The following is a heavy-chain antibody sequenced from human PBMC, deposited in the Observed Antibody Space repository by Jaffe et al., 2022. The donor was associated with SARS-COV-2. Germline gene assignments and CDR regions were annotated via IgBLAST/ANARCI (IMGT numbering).Heavy chain of an antibody. J-gene: IGHJ4*02. Sequence: QVQLVESGGGVVQPGRSLRLSCAASGFTFSSYGMHWVRQAPGKGLEWVAVIWYDGSNKYYADSVKGRFTISRDNSKNTLYLQMNSLRAEDTAVYYCARDRASRSSGGSCSYWGQGTLVTVSS. V-gene: IGHV3-33*01. CDR2: IWYDGSNK. D-gene: IGHD2-15*01. CDR3: ARDRASRSSGGSCSY. CDR1: GFTFSSYG.